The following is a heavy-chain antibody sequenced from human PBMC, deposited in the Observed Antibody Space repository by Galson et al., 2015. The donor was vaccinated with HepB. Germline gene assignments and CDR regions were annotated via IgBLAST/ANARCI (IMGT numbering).Heavy chain of an antibody. Sequence: SVKVSCKASGYTFTSYYMHWVRQAPGQGLEWMGIINPSGGSTSYAQKFQGRVTMTRDTSTSTVYMELSSLRSEDTAVYYCARDYAGDIVVVPQLRFDPWGQGTLVTVSS. CDR3: ARDYAGDIVVVPQLRFDP. CDR2: INPSGGST. V-gene: IGHV1-46*01. J-gene: IGHJ5*02. D-gene: IGHD2-2*01. CDR1: GYTFTSYY.